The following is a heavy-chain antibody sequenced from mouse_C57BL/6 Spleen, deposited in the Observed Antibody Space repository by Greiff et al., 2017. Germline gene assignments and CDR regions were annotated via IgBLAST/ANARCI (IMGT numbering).Heavy chain of an antibody. V-gene: IGHV1-81*01. Sequence: QVQLQQSGAELARPGASVKLSCKASGYTFTSYGISWVKQRTGQGLEWIGEIYPRSGNTYYNEKFKGKATLTADKSSSTAYMELRSLTSEDSAVYFCARSDGYYEGDWFAYWGQGTLVTVSA. CDR1: GYTFTSYG. CDR2: IYPRSGNT. J-gene: IGHJ3*01. CDR3: ARSDGYYEGDWFAY. D-gene: IGHD2-3*01.